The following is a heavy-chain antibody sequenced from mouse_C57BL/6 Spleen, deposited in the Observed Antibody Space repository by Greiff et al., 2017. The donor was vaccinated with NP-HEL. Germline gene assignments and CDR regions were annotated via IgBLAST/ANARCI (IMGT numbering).Heavy chain of an antibody. Sequence: EVKVVESGGGLVKPGGSLKLSCAASGFTFSSYAMSWVRQTPEKRLEWVATISDGGSYTYYPDNVKGRFTISRDNAKNNLYLQMSHLKSEDTAMYYCARDGGTGTGYFDYWGQGTTLTVSS. V-gene: IGHV5-4*01. CDR1: GFTFSSYA. CDR2: ISDGGSYT. J-gene: IGHJ2*01. CDR3: ARDGGTGTGYFDY. D-gene: IGHD4-1*01.